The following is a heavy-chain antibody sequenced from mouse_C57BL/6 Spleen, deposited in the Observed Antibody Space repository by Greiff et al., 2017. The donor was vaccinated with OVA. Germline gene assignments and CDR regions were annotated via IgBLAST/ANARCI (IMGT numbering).Heavy chain of an antibody. D-gene: IGHD1-1*01. CDR2: INYDGSST. CDR3: ARGDYYGSSYAMDY. Sequence: EVMLVESEGGLVQPGSSMKLSCTASRFTFSDYYMAWVRQVPEKGLEWVANINYDGSSTYYLDSLKSRFIISRDNAKNILYLQMSSLKSEDTATYYCARGDYYGSSYAMDYWGQGTSVTVSS. V-gene: IGHV5-16*01. J-gene: IGHJ4*01. CDR1: RFTFSDYY.